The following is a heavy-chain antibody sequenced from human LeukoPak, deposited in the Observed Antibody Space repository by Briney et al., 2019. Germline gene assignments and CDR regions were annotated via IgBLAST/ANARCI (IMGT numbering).Heavy chain of an antibody. D-gene: IGHD3-16*01. J-gene: IGHJ3*02. V-gene: IGHV4-34*01. Sequence: SETLSLTCAVHGGSFSGYYRSWGRQPPGKGLEWIGEINHSGSTNYNPSLKSRGTISVDTSKNQYSLKRSSVSAADTPVYYRARDLLGLQNGRVPDIWGQGTMVTVSS. CDR1: GGSFSGYY. CDR2: INHSGST. CDR3: ARDLLGLQNGRVPDI.